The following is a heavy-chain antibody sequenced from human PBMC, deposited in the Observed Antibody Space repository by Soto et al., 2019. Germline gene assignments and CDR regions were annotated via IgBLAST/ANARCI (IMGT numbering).Heavy chain of an antibody. D-gene: IGHD3-9*01. CDR3: ARENYICKIFWIGSWFDP. V-gene: IGHV4-34*01. CDR2: INHSGST. Sequence: PSETLSLTCAVYGGSFSGYYWSWIRQPPGKGLEWIGEINHSGSTNYNPSLKSRVTISVDTSKNQFSLKLSSVTAADTAVYYCARENYICKIFWIGSWFDPWGQGNLVTVS. CDR1: GGSFSGYY. J-gene: IGHJ5*02.